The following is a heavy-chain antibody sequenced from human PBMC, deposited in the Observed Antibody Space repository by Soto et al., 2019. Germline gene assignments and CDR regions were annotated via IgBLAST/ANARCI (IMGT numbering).Heavy chain of an antibody. J-gene: IGHJ3*02. D-gene: IGHD3-22*01. V-gene: IGHV1-24*01. CDR2: FDPEDGET. CDR1: GYTLTELS. Sequence: ASVKVSCKVSGYTLTELSMHWVRQAPGKGLEWMGGFDPEDGETIYAQKFQGRVTMTEDTSTDTAYMELSSLRSEDTAVYYCAVYYDSSGYYAFDIWGQGTMVTVSS. CDR3: AVYYDSSGYYAFDI.